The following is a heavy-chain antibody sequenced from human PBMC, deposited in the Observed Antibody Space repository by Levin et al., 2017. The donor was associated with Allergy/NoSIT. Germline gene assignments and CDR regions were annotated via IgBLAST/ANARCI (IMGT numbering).Heavy chain of an antibody. D-gene: IGHD6-19*01. Sequence: PSETLSLTCTVSGGSISSYYWSWIRQPPGKGLEWIGYIYYSGSTNYNPYLKSRVPISVDTSKNQFSLKLSSVTAADTAVYDCARSGQQWLVIFDYWGQGTLVTVSS. V-gene: IGHV4-59*08. CDR3: ARSGQQWLVIFDY. J-gene: IGHJ4*02. CDR2: IYYSGST. CDR1: GGSISSYY.